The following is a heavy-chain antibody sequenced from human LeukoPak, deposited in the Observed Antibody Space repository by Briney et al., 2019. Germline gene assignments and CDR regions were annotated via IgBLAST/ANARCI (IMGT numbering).Heavy chain of an antibody. CDR1: GVSISSSNSY. J-gene: IGHJ6*03. CDR3: ARQGRGRYYYYMDV. CDR2: INHSGST. V-gene: IGHV4-39*01. D-gene: IGHD3-10*01. Sequence: SETLSLTCTVSGVSISSSNSYWGWIRQPPGKGLEWIGEINHSGSTNYNPSLKSRVTISVDTSKNQFSLKLSSVTAADTAVNYCARQGRGRYYYYMDVWGKGTTVTISS.